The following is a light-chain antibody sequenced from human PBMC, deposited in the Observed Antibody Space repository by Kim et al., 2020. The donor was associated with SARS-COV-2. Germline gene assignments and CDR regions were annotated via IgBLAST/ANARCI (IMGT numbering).Light chain of an antibody. CDR3: QQYGNSPFT. Sequence: SPGERATLSCRANESINSNYLAWYEQKAGQAPRLLIYGASTRATGIPDRFSGRGSGTDFTLTISRLEPEDFAVYYCQQYGNSPFTFGPGTKVDIK. J-gene: IGKJ3*01. CDR2: GAS. CDR1: ESINSNY. V-gene: IGKV3-20*01.